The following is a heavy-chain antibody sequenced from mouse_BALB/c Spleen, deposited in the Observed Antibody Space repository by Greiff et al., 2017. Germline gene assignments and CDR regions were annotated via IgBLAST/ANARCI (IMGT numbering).Heavy chain of an antibody. V-gene: IGHV2-5-1*01. D-gene: IGHD1-1*01. CDR2: ICSGGST. J-gene: IGHJ4*01. Sequence: VQLQQSGPSLVQPSQCLSITCTASGFSLTSYGVHWVRQSPGKGLEWLGVICSGGSTAYYAAFMSRLSTIKDNSKNQVFFKMNSLQADDTAIYYWAKKGGSSYKGAMDYWGQGTSVTVSS. CDR1: GFSLTSYG. CDR3: AKKGGSSYKGAMDY.